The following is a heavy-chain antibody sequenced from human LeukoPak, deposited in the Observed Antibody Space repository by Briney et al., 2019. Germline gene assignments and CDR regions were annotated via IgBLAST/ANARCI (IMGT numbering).Heavy chain of an antibody. Sequence: GGSLRLSCAVSGFTVSNNYMSWVRQAPGKGLEWVSVIYSGGNTYYADSVKGRFTISRDNSENTLYLQMNSLRAEDAAVYYCARGSRGSGSSDWGQGTLVTVSS. CDR3: ARGSRGSGSSD. CDR2: IYSGGNT. J-gene: IGHJ4*02. CDR1: GFTVSNNY. D-gene: IGHD3-10*01. V-gene: IGHV3-66*01.